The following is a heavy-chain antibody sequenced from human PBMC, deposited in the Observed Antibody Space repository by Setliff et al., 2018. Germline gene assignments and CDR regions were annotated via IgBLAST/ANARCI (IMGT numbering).Heavy chain of an antibody. J-gene: IGHJ6*03. Sequence: GSLRLSCTTSGFTFGDYVMSWVRQAPGKGLEWVGFIRNLPYGGTAEYAASVKGRFTISRDDSKNSVYLQMNNLKNEDTAVYYCTRDSVRMIKGDDYYFMDVWGRGTTVTVSS. V-gene: IGHV3-49*04. CDR1: GFTFGDYV. D-gene: IGHD3-22*01. CDR3: TRDSVRMIKGDDYYFMDV. CDR2: IRNLPYGGTA.